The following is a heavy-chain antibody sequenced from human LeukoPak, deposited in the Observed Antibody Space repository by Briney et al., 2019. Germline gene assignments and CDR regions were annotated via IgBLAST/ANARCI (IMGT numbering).Heavy chain of an antibody. CDR1: GFTVSSNY. CDR3: PRESNSGYYLSY. J-gene: IGHJ4*02. CDR2: IYSGGRT. D-gene: IGHD3-22*01. V-gene: IGHV3-66*01. Sequence: PGGSLRLSCAASGFTVSSNYMSWVRQAPGKGLEWVSVIYSGGRTYYADSVKGRFTISRDNSKNTLYLQMNSLRAEDTAVYYCPRESNSGYYLSYWGQGTLVTVSS.